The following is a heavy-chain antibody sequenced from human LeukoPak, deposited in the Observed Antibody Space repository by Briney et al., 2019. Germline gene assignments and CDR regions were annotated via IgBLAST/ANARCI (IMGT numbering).Heavy chain of an antibody. CDR2: INLSGST. CDR3: ARGPHTGVNYYDSSGYYY. J-gene: IGHJ4*02. CDR1: GASFSGYY. V-gene: IGHV4-34*01. Sequence: SETLSLTCAVYGASFSGYYWSWIRQPPGKGLDWIGEINLSGSTNYNPSLKSRVTISVDTSKTQFSPKLSSVTAADTAVYYCARGPHTGVNYYDSSGYYYWGQGTLVTVSS. D-gene: IGHD3-22*01.